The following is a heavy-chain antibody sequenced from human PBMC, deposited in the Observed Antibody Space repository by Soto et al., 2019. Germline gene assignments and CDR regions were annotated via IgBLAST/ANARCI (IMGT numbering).Heavy chain of an antibody. CDR3: ARVGLQRDFEFDY. Sequence: ASVKVSCKASGGTFSSYAISWVRQAPGQGLEWMGGIIPIFGTANYAQKFQGRVTITADESTSTAYMELSSLRSEDTAVYYCARVGLQRDFEFDYWGQGTLVTVSS. CDR2: IIPIFGTA. D-gene: IGHD3-9*01. V-gene: IGHV1-69*13. CDR1: GGTFSSYA. J-gene: IGHJ4*02.